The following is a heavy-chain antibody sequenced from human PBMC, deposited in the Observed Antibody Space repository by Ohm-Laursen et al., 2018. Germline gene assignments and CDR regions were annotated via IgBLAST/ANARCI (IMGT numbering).Heavy chain of an antibody. J-gene: IGHJ4*02. V-gene: IGHV1-2*02. CDR2: INPNSGGT. CDR1: GYTFNHYG. Sequence: ASVKVSCKTSGYTFNHYGISWVRQAPGQGLKWMGWINPNSGGTNYAQKFQGRVTMTRDTSISTAHMELSRLRSDDTAVYYCAKGTTDVDYWGQGTLVTVSS. D-gene: IGHD1-1*01. CDR3: AKGTTDVDY.